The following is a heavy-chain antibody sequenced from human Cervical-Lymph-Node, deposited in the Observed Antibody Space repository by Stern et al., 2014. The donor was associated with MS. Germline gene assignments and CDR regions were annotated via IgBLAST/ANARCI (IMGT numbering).Heavy chain of an antibody. CDR1: GYTFTNYY. D-gene: IGHD6-19*01. V-gene: IGHV1-46*01. Sequence: QVQLVQSGAEVKKPWASVKVSCKASGYTFTNYYMHWVRQAPGQGLEWMGIINPSGGSTRYAQKFQGRVTMTRDTSTSTVHMELSSLRSEDTAVYYCAREVAGHRLGMMDVWGQGTTVTVSS. CDR3: AREVAGHRLGMMDV. J-gene: IGHJ6*02. CDR2: INPSGGST.